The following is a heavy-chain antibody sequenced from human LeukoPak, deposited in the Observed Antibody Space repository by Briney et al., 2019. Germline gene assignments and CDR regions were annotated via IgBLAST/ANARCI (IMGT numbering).Heavy chain of an antibody. Sequence: SGGSLRLSCAASGFTFSNYGMHWVRQASGKGLEWVAFIRYDGSNKYYADSVKGRFTISRDNSKNTLYLQMNSLRAEDTAVYYCARAPLVTVTAYYYYYYMDVWGKGTTVTVSS. J-gene: IGHJ6*03. CDR2: IRYDGSNK. CDR1: GFTFSNYG. D-gene: IGHD2-21*02. CDR3: ARAPLVTVTAYYYYYYMDV. V-gene: IGHV3-30*02.